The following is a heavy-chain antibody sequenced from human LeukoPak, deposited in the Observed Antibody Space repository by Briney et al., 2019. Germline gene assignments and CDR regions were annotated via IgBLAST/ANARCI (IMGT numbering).Heavy chain of an antibody. CDR1: GGSISSYY. J-gene: IGHJ4*02. V-gene: IGHV4-59*04. CDR3: TTYSSGYXXFDX. D-gene: IGHD6-19*01. Sequence: SETLSLTCTVSGGSISSYYWSWIRQPPGKGLEWIGSIYPSGYTYYNASLKSRVTISVDTSKSQFSLNLRSVTAADTAAYWCTTYSSGYXXFDXXXQGXLVTVX. CDR2: IYPSGYT.